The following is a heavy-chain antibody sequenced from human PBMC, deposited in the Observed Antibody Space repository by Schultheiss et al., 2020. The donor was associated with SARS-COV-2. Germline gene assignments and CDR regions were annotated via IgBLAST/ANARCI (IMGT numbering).Heavy chain of an antibody. D-gene: IGHD5-18*01. CDR1: GFTFSSYW. J-gene: IGHJ4*02. CDR3: ARGSPGYKYGSRYDY. V-gene: IGHV3-23*01. Sequence: GESLKISCAASGFTFSSYWMSWVRQAPGKGLEWVSAISGSGGSTYYADSVKGRFTISRDNSKNTLYLQMNSLRAEDTAVYFCARGSPGYKYGSRYDYWGQGTLVTVSS. CDR2: ISGSGGST.